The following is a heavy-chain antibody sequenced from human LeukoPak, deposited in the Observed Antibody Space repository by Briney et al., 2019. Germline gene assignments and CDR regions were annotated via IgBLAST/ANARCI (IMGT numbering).Heavy chain of an antibody. D-gene: IGHD3-16*01. CDR3: VRVPIFRMGELSDFDY. V-gene: IGHV1-2*02. CDR2: INPNRGGT. CDR1: GYTFTGYY. Sequence: ASVKVSCKASGYTFTGYYMHWVRQAPGEGLEWMGWINPNRGGTNYAQKFQSRVTMTRDTSIRTACMELSILSFEDTAFYYCVRVPIFRMGELSDFDYWGQGTLVTVSP. J-gene: IGHJ4*02.